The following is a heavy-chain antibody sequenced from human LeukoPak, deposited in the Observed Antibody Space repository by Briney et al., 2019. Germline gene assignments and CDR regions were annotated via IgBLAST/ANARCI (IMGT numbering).Heavy chain of an antibody. D-gene: IGHD6-13*01. J-gene: IGHJ4*02. CDR2: ISSSGSTI. V-gene: IGHV3-48*03. CDR1: EFTFSSYE. Sequence: GGSLRLSCAASEFTFSSYEMNWVRQAPGKGLEWVSYISSSGSTIYYADSVKGRFTISRDNAKNSLYLQMNSLRAEDTAVYYCARESSWDEFDYWGQGTLVTVSS. CDR3: ARESSWDEFDY.